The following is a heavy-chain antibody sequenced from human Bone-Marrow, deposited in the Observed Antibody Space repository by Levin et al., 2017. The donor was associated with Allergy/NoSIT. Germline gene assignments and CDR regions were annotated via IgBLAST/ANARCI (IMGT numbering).Heavy chain of an antibody. V-gene: IGHV3-11*01. D-gene: IGHD2-2*01. CDR2: ISSSGSTI. CDR1: GFTFSDYY. CDR3: ARVTRYCSSTSCTARGGYYYYYYGMDV. Sequence: GESLKISCAASGFTFSDYYMSWIRQAPGKGLEWVSYISSSGSTIYYADSVKGRFTISRDNAKNSLYLQMNSLRAEDTAVYYCARVTRYCSSTSCTARGGYYYYYYGMDVWGQGTTVTVSS. J-gene: IGHJ6*02.